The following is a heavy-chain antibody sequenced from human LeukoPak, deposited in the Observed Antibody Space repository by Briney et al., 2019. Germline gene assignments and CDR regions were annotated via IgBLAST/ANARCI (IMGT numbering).Heavy chain of an antibody. CDR3: AKGSSSSPSTYYYYYMDV. D-gene: IGHD6-6*01. Sequence: GGSLRLSCVTSGITFSNYYMHWVRQVPGEGLVWVSHIIQDGSVTSYADSVKGRFTISRDNAKNTVYLQLNNLRAEDTAVYYCAKGSSSSPSTYYYYYMDVWGKGTTVTVSS. CDR1: GITFSNYY. J-gene: IGHJ6*03. CDR2: IIQDGSVT. V-gene: IGHV3-74*01.